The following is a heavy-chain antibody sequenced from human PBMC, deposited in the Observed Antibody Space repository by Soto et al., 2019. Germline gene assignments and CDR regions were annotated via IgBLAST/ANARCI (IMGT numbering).Heavy chain of an antibody. J-gene: IGHJ4*02. V-gene: IGHV3-30*04. CDR2: ISNDGRGK. D-gene: IGHD2-15*01. Sequence: ESGGGVVPPGRSLRLSCAASGFTFTTYAIHWVRQAPGKGLEWVAVISNDGRGKYYADSVKGRFTISRDNSKNTLYLQMNSLRSDDTAVYYCARDQCFGGGRSCYYFDFWGQGTLVTVSS. CDR1: GFTFTTYA. CDR3: ARDQCFGGGRSCYYFDF.